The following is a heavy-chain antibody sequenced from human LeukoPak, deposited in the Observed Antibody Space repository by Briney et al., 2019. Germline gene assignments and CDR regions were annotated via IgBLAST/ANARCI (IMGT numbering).Heavy chain of an antibody. V-gene: IGHV4-38-2*02. CDR1: GYSISSGYY. CDR3: ARGLAAWDYYYYYYMDV. CDR2: IYHSGRT. Sequence: PSETLSLTCTVSGYSISSGYYWGWIRQPPGKGLEWIGSIYHSGRTFYNPSLKSRVTISVDTSKNQFSLKLTSVTAADTAVYYCARGLAAWDYYYYYYMDVWGKGTTVTISS. D-gene: IGHD6-13*01. J-gene: IGHJ6*03.